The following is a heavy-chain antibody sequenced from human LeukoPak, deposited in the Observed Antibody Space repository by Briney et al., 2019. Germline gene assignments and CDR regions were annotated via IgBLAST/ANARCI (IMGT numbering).Heavy chain of an antibody. V-gene: IGHV4-59*01. Sequence: PSETLSLTCTVSGGSISSYYWSWIRQPPGKGLEWIGYIYYSGSTNYNPSLKSRVTISVDTSKNQFSLKLSSVTAADTAVYYCARGGRYSSGWFGAFDIWGQGTMVTVSS. J-gene: IGHJ3*02. CDR3: ARGGRYSSGWFGAFDI. CDR2: IYYSGST. D-gene: IGHD6-19*01. CDR1: GGSISSYY.